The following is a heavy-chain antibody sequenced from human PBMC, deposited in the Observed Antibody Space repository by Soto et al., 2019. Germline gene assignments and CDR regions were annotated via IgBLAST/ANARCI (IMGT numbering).Heavy chain of an antibody. V-gene: IGHV4-59*08. CDR2: INYDGYS. CDR1: GGSITNYY. D-gene: IGHD3-10*01. Sequence: QVQSQESGPGLLRPSETLSLTCTVSGGSITNYYYSWFRQPPGKGLEWIGYINYDGYSAYNLSLKRRVTLSMDTSKTQFSLMLEAVTATDTAVYYCARHGFGPLHGLVDVWGQGTTVIVSS. J-gene: IGHJ6*02. CDR3: ARHGFGPLHGLVDV.